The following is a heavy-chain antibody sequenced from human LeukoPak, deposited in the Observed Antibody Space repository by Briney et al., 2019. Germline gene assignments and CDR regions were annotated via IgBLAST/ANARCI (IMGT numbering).Heavy chain of an antibody. V-gene: IGHV1-2*02. CDR1: EYTFTGYY. D-gene: IGHD6-19*01. Sequence: ASVKDSCKASEYTFTGYYMHWVRQAPGQGLEWMGWINPNSGGTNYAQKLQGRVTMTTDTSTSTAYMELRSLRSDDTAVYYCARDSSGWTNWFDPWGQGTLVTVSS. J-gene: IGHJ5*02. CDR2: INPNSGGT. CDR3: ARDSSGWTNWFDP.